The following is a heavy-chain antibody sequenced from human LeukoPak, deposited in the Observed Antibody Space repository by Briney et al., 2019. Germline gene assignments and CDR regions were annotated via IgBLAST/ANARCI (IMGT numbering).Heavy chain of an antibody. J-gene: IGHJ4*02. Sequence: GASVKVSCKASGYTFTSYGISWVRQAPGQRLEWMGWINAGNGNTKYSQKFQGRVTITRDTSASTAYMELSSLRSEDTAVYYCARGEGQRKNNWNDGTLYYWGQGTLVTVSS. CDR2: INAGNGNT. CDR3: ARGEGQRKNNWNDGTLYY. CDR1: GYTFTSYG. V-gene: IGHV1-3*01. D-gene: IGHD1-1*01.